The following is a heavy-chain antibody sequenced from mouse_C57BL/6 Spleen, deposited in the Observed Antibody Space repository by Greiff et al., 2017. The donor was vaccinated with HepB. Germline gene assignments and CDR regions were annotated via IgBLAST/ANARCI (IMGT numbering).Heavy chain of an antibody. J-gene: IGHJ2*01. CDR1: GFTFSSYA. Sequence: EVKLVESGGGLVKPGGSLKLSCAASGFTFSSYAMSWVRQTPEKRLEWVATISDGGSYTYYPDNVKGRFTISRDNAKNNLYLQMSHLKSEDTAMYYCARDPWDGYYFDYWGQGTTLTVSS. V-gene: IGHV5-4*01. CDR2: ISDGGSYT. CDR3: ARDPWDGYYFDY. D-gene: IGHD2-3*01.